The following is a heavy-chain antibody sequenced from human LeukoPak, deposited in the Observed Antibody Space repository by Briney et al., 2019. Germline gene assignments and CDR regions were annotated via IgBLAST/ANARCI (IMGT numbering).Heavy chain of an antibody. CDR2: ISSSSSYI. CDR1: GFTFTSYS. D-gene: IGHD1-26*01. V-gene: IGHV3-21*01. CDR3: ARDLKQGIRWELFDY. Sequence: PGGSLRLSCSASGFTFTSYSMNWVRQAPGKGLEWVSSISSSSSYIYYADSVKGRFTISRDNAKNSLYLQMNSLRAEDTAVYYCARDLKQGIRWELFDYWGQGTLVTVSS. J-gene: IGHJ4*02.